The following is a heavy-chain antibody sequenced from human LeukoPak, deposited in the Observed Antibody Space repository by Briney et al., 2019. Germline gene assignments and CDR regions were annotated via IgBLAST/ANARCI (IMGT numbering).Heavy chain of an antibody. CDR3: ARSSVRGNVLDYYYMDV. Sequence: PGGSLRLSCVVSGFTFDDYGMNWVRQAPGKGLEWVSGIYWNENTIGYADSVKGRFTISRDDAKNSLYLQMNSLRAEDTALYHCARSSVRGNVLDYYYMDVWGKGTTVTISS. J-gene: IGHJ6*03. CDR2: IYWNENTI. D-gene: IGHD3-10*01. CDR1: GFTFDDYG. V-gene: IGHV3-20*01.